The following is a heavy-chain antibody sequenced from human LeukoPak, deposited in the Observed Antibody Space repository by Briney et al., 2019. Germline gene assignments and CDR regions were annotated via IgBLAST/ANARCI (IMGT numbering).Heavy chain of an antibody. J-gene: IGHJ1*01. Sequence: PGGSLRLSCAASGFTFDDYGMSWVRQAPGKGLEWVSGINWNGGSTGYADSVKGRFTISRDNAKNSLFLQMNSLRDEDTAFYYCARVDGPTVTADYFQNWGQGTLVTVS. CDR3: ARVDGPTVTADYFQN. CDR1: GFTFDDYG. D-gene: IGHD4-17*01. V-gene: IGHV3-20*04. CDR2: INWNGGST.